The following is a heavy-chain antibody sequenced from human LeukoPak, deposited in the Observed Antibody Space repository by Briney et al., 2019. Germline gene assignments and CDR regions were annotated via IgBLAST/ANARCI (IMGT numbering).Heavy chain of an antibody. J-gene: IGHJ4*02. D-gene: IGHD3-10*01. CDR2: ISGSASST. CDR3: AKTLGNFDY. CDR1: GFTFSSYG. Sequence: PGGSLRLSCAASGFTFSSYGMSWVRQAPGKGLEWVSSISGSASSTYYADSVRGRFTISRDNSKNTLFLQMNSLRAEDTAIYYCAKTLGNFDYWGQGTLVTVSS. V-gene: IGHV3-23*01.